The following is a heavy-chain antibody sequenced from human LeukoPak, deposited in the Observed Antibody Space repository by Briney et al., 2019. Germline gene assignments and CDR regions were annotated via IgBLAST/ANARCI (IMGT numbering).Heavy chain of an antibody. CDR3: TRDRGGSSSWYGGVFDY. J-gene: IGHJ4*02. CDR2: IYSGGST. D-gene: IGHD6-13*01. CDR1: GFTFSSYW. V-gene: IGHV3-53*01. Sequence: TGGSLRLSCAASGFTFSSYWMHWVRQAPGKGLECVSVIYSGGSTYYADSVKGRFTISRDNSKNTLYLQMNSLRAEDTAVYYCTRDRGGSSSWYGGVFDYWGQGTLVTVSS.